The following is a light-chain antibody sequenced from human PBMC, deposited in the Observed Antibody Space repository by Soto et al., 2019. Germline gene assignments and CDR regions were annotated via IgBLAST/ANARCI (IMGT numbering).Light chain of an antibody. CDR2: EVS. CDR1: SSDIGDYNY. CDR3: TSYTSSSTHVV. J-gene: IGLJ2*01. Sequence: QSVLTQPASVSGSPGQSITISCTGSSSDIGDYNYVSWYQLHPGRAPKLMIYEVSNRPSGVSNRFSGSKSGNTASLTISGLQAEDEANYYCTSYTSSSTHVVFGGGTKVTVL. V-gene: IGLV2-14*01.